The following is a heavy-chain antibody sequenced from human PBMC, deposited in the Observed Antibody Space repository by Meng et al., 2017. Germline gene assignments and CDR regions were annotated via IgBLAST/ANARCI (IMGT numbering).Heavy chain of an antibody. CDR3: TFITSDDFWSDYYKYFDYFDY. Sequence: VREDPGKGLEGIGRIKSRTDGGTTNYAATMKGRFTFSRDDSKNTMYLKMSSLKTEDTAVYYCTFITSDDFWSDYYKYFDYFDYWGQGTLVTVSS. CDR2: IKSRTDGGTT. V-gene: IGHV3-15*01. J-gene: IGHJ4*02. D-gene: IGHD3-3*01.